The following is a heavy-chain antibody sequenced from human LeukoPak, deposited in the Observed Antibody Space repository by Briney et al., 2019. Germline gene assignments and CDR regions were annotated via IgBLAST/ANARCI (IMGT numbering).Heavy chain of an antibody. Sequence: SETLSLTCTVSGGSVSSGIYYWTWIRQPPGKGLEWIGYVYYSGSTNYNPSLKSRVTISVDTSKNQFSLKLSSVTAADTAVYYCARGESGNHAGFFDIWGQGTMVTVSS. CDR3: ARGESGNHAGFFDI. CDR1: GGSVSSGIYY. D-gene: IGHD1-14*01. CDR2: VYYSGST. J-gene: IGHJ3*02. V-gene: IGHV4-61*01.